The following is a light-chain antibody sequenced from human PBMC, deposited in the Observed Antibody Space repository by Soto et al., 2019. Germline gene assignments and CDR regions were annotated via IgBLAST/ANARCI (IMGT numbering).Light chain of an antibody. Sequence: ESVLTQSPGTLSLSPGERATLSCRASQSVSSNYLAWYQQKAGQAPRLLIYGASSRATGIPDRFSGSGSGTDFTLTISRLEPEDFAVYYCQQYGSSRGTFGQGTKVEIK. CDR1: QSVSSNY. CDR2: GAS. J-gene: IGKJ1*01. V-gene: IGKV3-20*01. CDR3: QQYGSSRGT.